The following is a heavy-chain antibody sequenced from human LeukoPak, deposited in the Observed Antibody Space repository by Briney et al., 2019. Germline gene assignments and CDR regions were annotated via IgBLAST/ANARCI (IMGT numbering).Heavy chain of an antibody. CDR2: IYYSGST. V-gene: IGHV4-59*12. Sequence: PSETLSLTCTVSGGSISSYYWSWIRQPPGKGLEWIGYIYYSGSTYYNPSLKSRVTISVDTSKNQFSLKLSSVTAADTAVYYCARRRSSGWYGLWDYWGQGTLVTVSS. J-gene: IGHJ4*02. CDR1: GGSISSYY. CDR3: ARRRSSGWYGLWDY. D-gene: IGHD6-19*01.